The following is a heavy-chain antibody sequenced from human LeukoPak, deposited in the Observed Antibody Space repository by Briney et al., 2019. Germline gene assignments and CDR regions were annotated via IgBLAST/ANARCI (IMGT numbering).Heavy chain of an antibody. CDR1: GFTFSSYA. V-gene: IGHV3-23*01. CDR3: ASSYDFWSGYSGVRYYYGMDV. J-gene: IGHJ6*02. D-gene: IGHD3-3*01. CDR2: ISGSGGST. Sequence: GGSLRLSCAASGFTFSSYAMSWVRQAPGKGLEWVSAISGSGGSTYYADSVKGRFTISRDNSKNTLYLQMNSLRAEDTAVYYCASSYDFWSGYSGVRYYYGMDVWGQGTTVTVSS.